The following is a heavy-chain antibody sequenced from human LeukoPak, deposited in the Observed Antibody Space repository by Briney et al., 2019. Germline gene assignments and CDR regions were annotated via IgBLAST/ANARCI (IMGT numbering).Heavy chain of an antibody. D-gene: IGHD7-27*01. V-gene: IGHV3-7*01. J-gene: IGHJ4*02. CDR3: ARMKNWGLWDY. Sequence: PGGSLRLSCAASGFTFSNYWMSWVRQVPGRGVEWVANIKEEVSEKYHADSVKGRFTISRDNAKNSLYLQMNSLRVEDTALYYCARMKNWGLWDYWGQGTLVTVSS. CDR1: GFTFSNYW. CDR2: IKEEVSEK.